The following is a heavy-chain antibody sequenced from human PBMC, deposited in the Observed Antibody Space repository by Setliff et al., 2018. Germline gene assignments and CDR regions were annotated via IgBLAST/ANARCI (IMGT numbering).Heavy chain of an antibody. Sequence: SETLSLTCTVSGGSISSYYWSWIRQPPGKGLEWIGYIYYSGSTNYNPSLKSRVTMSVDTSKNQFSLRLNSVTAADSAIYYCARMSGFQYVDVWGKGTTVTVSS. V-gene: IGHV4-59*08. CDR2: IYYSGST. CDR1: GGSISSYY. D-gene: IGHD3-3*01. J-gene: IGHJ6*03. CDR3: ARMSGFQYVDV.